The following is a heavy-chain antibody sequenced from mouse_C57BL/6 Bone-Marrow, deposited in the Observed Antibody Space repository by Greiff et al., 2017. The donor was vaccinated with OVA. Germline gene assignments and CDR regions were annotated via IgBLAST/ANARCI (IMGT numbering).Heavy chain of an antibody. Sequence: EVMLVESGGGLVKPGGSLKLSCAASGFTFSDYGMHWVRQAPEKGLEWVAYISSGSSTIYYADTVKGRFTISRDNAKHTLFLQMTRLRSEDTAMYYCAIFYDYDVKFAYWGQGTLVTVSA. CDR2: ISSGSSTI. D-gene: IGHD2-4*01. CDR1: GFTFSDYG. J-gene: IGHJ3*01. CDR3: AIFYDYDVKFAY. V-gene: IGHV5-17*01.